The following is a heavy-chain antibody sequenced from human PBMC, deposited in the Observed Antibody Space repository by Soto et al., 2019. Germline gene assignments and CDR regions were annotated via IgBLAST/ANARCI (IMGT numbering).Heavy chain of an antibody. V-gene: IGHV3-23*04. J-gene: IGHJ4*02. CDR2: ISGSGGST. CDR3: AKDRLFGGNSADN. D-gene: IGHD2-21*02. CDR1: GFIFSNYA. Sequence: EVQLVESGGGLVQPGGSLRLSCAASGFIFSNYAMSWVRQAPGKGLEWVSGISGSGGSTYYADSVRGRFTISRDNSRNTVYLQMNSLRAEDTAVYYCAKDRLFGGNSADNWGQGTLVTVSS.